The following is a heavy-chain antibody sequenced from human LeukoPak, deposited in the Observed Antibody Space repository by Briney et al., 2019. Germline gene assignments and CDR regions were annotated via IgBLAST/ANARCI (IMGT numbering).Heavy chain of an antibody. D-gene: IGHD1-1*01. V-gene: IGHV3-7*05. Sequence: GGSLRLSRAASGLTFSSYWMSWVRQAPGKGLEWVANIKQDGSEKYYVDSVKGRFTISRDSAKNSLYLQMNSLRAEDTAVYYCATDTNLDLDYWGQGTLVTVSS. CDR2: IKQDGSEK. J-gene: IGHJ4*02. CDR3: ATDTNLDLDY. CDR1: GLTFSSYW.